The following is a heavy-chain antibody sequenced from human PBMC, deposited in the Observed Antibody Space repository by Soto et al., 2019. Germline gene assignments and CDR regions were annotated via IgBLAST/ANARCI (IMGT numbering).Heavy chain of an antibody. Sequence: LRLSCAASGFTFSSYGMHWVRQAPGKGLEWVAVISYDGSNKYYADSVKGRFTISRDNSKNTLYLQMNSLRAEDTAVYYCAKDYRYYGSGSYHYYDYYGMDVWGQGTTVTVSS. CDR1: GFTFSSYG. J-gene: IGHJ6*02. V-gene: IGHV3-30*18. CDR2: ISYDGSNK. CDR3: AKDYRYYGSGSYHYYDYYGMDV. D-gene: IGHD3-10*01.